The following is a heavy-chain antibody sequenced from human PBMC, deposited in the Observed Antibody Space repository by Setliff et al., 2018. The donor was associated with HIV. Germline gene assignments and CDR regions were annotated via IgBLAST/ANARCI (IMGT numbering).Heavy chain of an antibody. J-gene: IGHJ6*03. Sequence: SETLSLTCSVSGASITSHNWSWIRQAAGKGLEWIRRIYTRGHTNYNPSRRSRGTMSVDTSKNQFSLKATSVPAADTAVYYCTRDLWGDDYYYNNMDVWGKGTTVTVSS. D-gene: IGHD2-21*02. CDR1: GASITSHN. CDR3: TRDLWGDDYYYNNMDV. V-gene: IGHV4-4*07. CDR2: IYTRGHT.